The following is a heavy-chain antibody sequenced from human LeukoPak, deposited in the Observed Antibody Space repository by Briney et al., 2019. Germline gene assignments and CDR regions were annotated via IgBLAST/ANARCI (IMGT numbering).Heavy chain of an antibody. CDR3: ARHTIFCSFINCSPFDP. J-gene: IGHJ5*02. V-gene: IGHV4-39*01. D-gene: IGHD3-3*01. CDR2: VSHDGIT. CDR1: GGSINNALYY. Sequence: SETLSLTCTVSGGSINNALYYWAWIRQAPEQQREGIGSVSHDGITNYSPSLGGRVSLSADTSKNAFFMEVHSVTAADSAIYYCARHTIFCSFINCSPFDPWGQGTLVTVSS.